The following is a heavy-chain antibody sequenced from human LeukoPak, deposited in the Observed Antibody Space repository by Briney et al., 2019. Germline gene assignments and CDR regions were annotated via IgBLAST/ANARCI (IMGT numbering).Heavy chain of an antibody. Sequence: PGGSLRLSCAASGFTFSSYGMHWVRQAPGKGLEWVAVIWFDGSNIYYADSVKGRFTISRDNSKNTLFLQMNSLRAEDTAVYYCARDREPRDSELDYWGQGTLVTVSS. D-gene: IGHD1-26*01. CDR1: GFTFSSYG. J-gene: IGHJ4*02. CDR2: IWFDGSNI. V-gene: IGHV3-33*01. CDR3: ARDREPRDSELDY.